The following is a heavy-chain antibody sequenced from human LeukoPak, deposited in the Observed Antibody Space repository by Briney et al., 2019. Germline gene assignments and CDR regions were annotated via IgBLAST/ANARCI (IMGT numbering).Heavy chain of an antibody. CDR1: GFTFTDYH. V-gene: IGHV1-2*02. CDR3: ARFPLGVVAASYYVDV. D-gene: IGHD2-15*01. Sequence: GAVNVSCKASGFTFTDYHIHWVRQAPGQGLEGVGWIRLNSGGTNYAQKFQGRVTMTRDTSIRTASMELTRLRSDDTAVYYCARFPLGVVAASYYVDVWGKGTTVTVS. CDR2: IRLNSGGT. J-gene: IGHJ6*03.